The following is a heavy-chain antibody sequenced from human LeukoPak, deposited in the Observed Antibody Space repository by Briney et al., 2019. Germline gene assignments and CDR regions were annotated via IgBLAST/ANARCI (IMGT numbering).Heavy chain of an antibody. D-gene: IGHD3-22*01. Sequence: PGGSLRLSCAASGLTFSSYAMSWVRQAPGKGLEWVSPISGSGGSTYYADPVKGRFTISRDNSKNTLYLQMNSLRAEDTAVYYCAKVPYDSSGYSTYYFDYWGQGTLVTVSS. V-gene: IGHV3-23*01. CDR2: ISGSGGST. CDR1: GLTFSSYA. J-gene: IGHJ4*02. CDR3: AKVPYDSSGYSTYYFDY.